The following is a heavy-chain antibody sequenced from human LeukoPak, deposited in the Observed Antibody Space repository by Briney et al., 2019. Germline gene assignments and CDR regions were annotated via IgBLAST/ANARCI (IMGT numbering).Heavy chain of an antibody. CDR3: ARGSLNPYYYYYMDV. V-gene: IGHV3-72*01. CDR1: GFTFSDHY. J-gene: IGHJ6*03. Sequence: GGSLRLSCAASGFTFSDHYLDCVRQAPGKGLEWIGRTRNKAYVYTPEYAASVKGRFTISRDDSMNSVYLQMSSLKTEDTAVYNTARGSLNPYYYYYMDVWGKGTTVTVSS. D-gene: IGHD3-16*02. CDR2: TRNKAYVYTP.